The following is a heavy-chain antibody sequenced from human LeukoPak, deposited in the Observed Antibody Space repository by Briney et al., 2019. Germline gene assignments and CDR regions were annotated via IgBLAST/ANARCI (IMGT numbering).Heavy chain of an antibody. D-gene: IGHD3-3*01. CDR3: TTYKSGHY. V-gene: IGHV3-73*01. Sequence: GGSLRLSCAASGFAFSGCDMHWVRQASGKGLEWVGRITTKANRYATAYSASLKGRFTISRDGSKNTAYLQMNSLRTEDTAVYYCTTYKSGHYWGQGTLVTVSS. CDR1: GFAFSGCD. J-gene: IGHJ4*02. CDR2: ITTKANRYAT.